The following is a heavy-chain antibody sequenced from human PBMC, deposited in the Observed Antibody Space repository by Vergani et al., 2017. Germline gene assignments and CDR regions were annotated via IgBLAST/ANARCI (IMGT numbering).Heavy chain of an antibody. D-gene: IGHD3-3*01. CDR3: ARGRITIFGVVINTEYYYYYGMDV. V-gene: IGHV1-69*01. Sequence: QVQLVQSGAEVKKPGSSVKVSCKASGGTFSSYAISWVRQAPGPGLEWMGGIIPIFGTANYAQKFQGRVTITADESTSTAYMGLSSLRSEDTAVYYCARGRITIFGVVINTEYYYYYGMDVWGQGTTVTVSS. J-gene: IGHJ6*02. CDR2: IIPIFGTA. CDR1: GGTFSSYA.